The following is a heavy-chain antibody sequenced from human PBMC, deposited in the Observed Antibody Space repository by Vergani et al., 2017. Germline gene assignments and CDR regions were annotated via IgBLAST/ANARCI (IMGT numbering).Heavy chain of an antibody. Sequence: QVQLQESGPGLVKPSETLSLTCSVSGYSISRGYYWGWIRQPPGKGLEWIATVFHSGSAYYNPSLRRRVTISVETSKNQFSLRLTTLTAADTAVYYCAREGGEYDKDALDVWGQGTKVTVTS. D-gene: IGHD2-21*01. CDR3: AREGGEYDKDALDV. J-gene: IGHJ3*01. CDR2: VFHSGSA. CDR1: GYSISRGYY. V-gene: IGHV4-38-2*02.